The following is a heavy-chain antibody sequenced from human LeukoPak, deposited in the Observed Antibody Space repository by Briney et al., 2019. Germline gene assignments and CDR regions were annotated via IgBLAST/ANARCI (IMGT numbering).Heavy chain of an antibody. CDR2: LNSGGRSL. CDR1: GFNFNDYR. V-gene: IGHV3-74*01. D-gene: IGHD1-1*01. Sequence: GGSLRLSCAASGFNFNDYRMHWLPPGPGKALVWVSHLNSGGRSLDYADHVKGRVTSSRDNARNSLYLQMTSLRAEDTAVYYCARDTTGDAGGVFDSWGQGALVTVSS. J-gene: IGHJ4*02. CDR3: ARDTTGDAGGVFDS.